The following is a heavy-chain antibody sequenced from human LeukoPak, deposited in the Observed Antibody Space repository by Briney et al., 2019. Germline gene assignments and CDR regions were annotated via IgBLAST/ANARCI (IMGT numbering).Heavy chain of an antibody. Sequence: ASVKVSCKASGYTFPSYFMHWVRQAPGQGLEWMGIINPTGGSTTYAQKFQGRVTMTRDTSTSTVYMELSSLRSDDTAVYYCARSWALYYDFSLGMDVWGQGTTVTVSS. CDR3: ARSWALYYDFSLGMDV. CDR1: GYTFPSYF. V-gene: IGHV1-46*01. D-gene: IGHD3-3*01. J-gene: IGHJ6*02. CDR2: INPTGGST.